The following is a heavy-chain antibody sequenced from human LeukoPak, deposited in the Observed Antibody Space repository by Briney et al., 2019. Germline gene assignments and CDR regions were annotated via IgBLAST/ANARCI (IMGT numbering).Heavy chain of an antibody. Sequence: GGSLRLSCAASGFTVSSNYMSWVRQAPGKGLEWVSVISSGGSTYYADSVKGRFTVSRDNSKNTVYLQMNSLRAEDTAVYYCARAGGSSWSNWFDPWGQGTLVTVSS. CDR3: ARAGGSSWSNWFDP. V-gene: IGHV3-53*01. J-gene: IGHJ5*02. D-gene: IGHD6-13*01. CDR1: GFTVSSNY. CDR2: ISSGGST.